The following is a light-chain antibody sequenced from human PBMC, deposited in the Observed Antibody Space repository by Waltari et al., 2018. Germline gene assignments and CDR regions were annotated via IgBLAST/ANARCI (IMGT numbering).Light chain of an antibody. V-gene: IGLV2-14*01. Sequence: QSALTQPASVSGSPGQSSSISCTGTSSDGGGYDDVSWYQHHPGKAPKLIIYEVYNRPSGVSHRFSGSKSGNTASLTISGLHADDESDYYCSSYGLPNTHVFGTGTKVTVL. CDR3: SSYGLPNTHV. CDR1: SSDGGGYDD. CDR2: EVY. J-gene: IGLJ1*01.